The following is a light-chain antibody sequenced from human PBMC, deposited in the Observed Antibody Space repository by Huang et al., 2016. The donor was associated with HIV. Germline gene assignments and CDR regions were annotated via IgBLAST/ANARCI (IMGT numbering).Light chain of an antibody. CDR3: MQAIQIPPT. CDR1: QSLLHSNGYNY. J-gene: IGKJ2*01. V-gene: IGKV2-28*01. Sequence: DIVMTQSPLSLPVTPGEPASISCRSSQSLLHSNGYNYLDWYLQKPGQSPQLLISLGSNRASGVPDRFSGSGSGIDFTLKISRVEAEDVGVYYCMQAIQIPPTFGQGTKLEIK. CDR2: LGS.